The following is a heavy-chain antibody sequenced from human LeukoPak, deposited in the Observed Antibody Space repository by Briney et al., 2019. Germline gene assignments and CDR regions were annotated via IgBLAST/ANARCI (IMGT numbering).Heavy chain of an antibody. Sequence: GGSLRLSCAASGFTVSSNYMSWVRQAPGKGLEWVSVIYSGGSTYYADSVKGGFTISRDNSKNTLYLQMNSLRAEDTALYYCANGYSSAWYGGYWGQGTLVTVSS. CDR3: ANGYSSAWYGGY. CDR2: IYSGGST. V-gene: IGHV3-66*01. CDR1: GFTVSSNY. D-gene: IGHD6-19*01. J-gene: IGHJ4*02.